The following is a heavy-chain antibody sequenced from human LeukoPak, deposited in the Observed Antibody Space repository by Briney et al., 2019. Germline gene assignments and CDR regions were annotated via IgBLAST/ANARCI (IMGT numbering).Heavy chain of an antibody. Sequence: GRSLRLSCAASGFTLSSYGMHWVRQAPGQGLEGMGWISGFNGATNYAQKCQGRVTMTIDTSTNTTYMDLRTVTSDDTAIYYRARALPGAATAHNWFDPWGQGTLVTVSS. CDR1: GFTLSSYG. V-gene: IGHV1-18*01. CDR3: ARALPGAATAHNWFDP. D-gene: IGHD6-13*01. J-gene: IGHJ5*02. CDR2: ISGFNGAT.